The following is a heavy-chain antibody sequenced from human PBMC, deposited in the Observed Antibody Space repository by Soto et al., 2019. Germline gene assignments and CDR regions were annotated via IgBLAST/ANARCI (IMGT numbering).Heavy chain of an antibody. Sequence: EVQLVESGGGLVQPGGSLRLSCAASGFTFSSYWMSWVRQAPGKGLEWVANIKQDGSEKYYVDSVKGRFTISRDNAKNSLYLQRNSLSAEDTAVYYCARDRLVRGVIWGYFDYWGQGTLVTVSS. V-gene: IGHV3-7*05. J-gene: IGHJ4*02. CDR1: GFTFSSYW. CDR2: IKQDGSEK. D-gene: IGHD3-10*01. CDR3: ARDRLVRGVIWGYFDY.